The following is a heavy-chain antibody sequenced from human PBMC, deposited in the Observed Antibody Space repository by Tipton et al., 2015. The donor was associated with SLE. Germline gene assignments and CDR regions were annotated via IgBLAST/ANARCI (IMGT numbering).Heavy chain of an antibody. CDR3: ARATSTLWYFDY. D-gene: IGHD2-21*01. CDR2: IYHSGST. V-gene: IGHV4-38-2*02. J-gene: IGHJ4*02. CDR1: GYSITSGYY. Sequence: LRLSCTVSGYSITSGYYWGWIRQPPGKGLEWIGSIYHSGSTYYNPSLKSRVTISVDTSKNQFSLKLTSVTAADTAVYYCARATSTLWYFDYWGQGTLVTVSS.